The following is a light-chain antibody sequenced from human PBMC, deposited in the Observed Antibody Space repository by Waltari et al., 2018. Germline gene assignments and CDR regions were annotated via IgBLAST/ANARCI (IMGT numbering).Light chain of an antibody. Sequence: QAVLTQPSSLSASPGASASLTCTFRISINVATSRIYWYQQKPGSPPQYLLRYRSDLDKQQGSGVPSRFSGSKDASANAGILLISGLQSEDEADYYCMIWHNNAWVFGGGTKLTVL. J-gene: IGLJ3*02. CDR2: YRSDLDK. CDR1: ISINVATSR. CDR3: MIWHNNAWV. V-gene: IGLV5-45*02.